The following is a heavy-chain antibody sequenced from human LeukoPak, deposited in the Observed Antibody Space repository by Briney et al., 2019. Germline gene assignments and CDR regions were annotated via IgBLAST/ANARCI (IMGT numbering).Heavy chain of an antibody. J-gene: IGHJ6*03. V-gene: IGHV3-23*01. CDR1: GFTFSSYA. CDR3: GKSFCSSTSCYSSYYYYYMDV. D-gene: IGHD2-2*01. Sequence: GGSLRLSCAASGFTFSSYAMSWVRQAPGKGLEWVSAIRGSGGNTYYADSVKGRFTISRDNSKNTLFLQMNSLRAEDTAVYYCGKSFCSSTSCYSSYYYYYMDVWGKGTTVTVSS. CDR2: IRGSGGNT.